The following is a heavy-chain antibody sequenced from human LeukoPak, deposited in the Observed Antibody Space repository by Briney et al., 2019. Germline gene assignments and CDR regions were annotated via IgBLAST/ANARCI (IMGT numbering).Heavy chain of an antibody. Sequence: SVKVSCKASGGTFSSYAISWVRQAPGQGLEWMGRIIPILGIANYAQKFQGRVTITADKSTSTAYMELSSLRSKDTAVYYCAIHFIAVAGDYYYYYGMDVWGQGTTVTVSS. CDR1: GGTFSSYA. CDR2: IIPILGIA. D-gene: IGHD6-19*01. J-gene: IGHJ6*02. CDR3: AIHFIAVAGDYYYYYGMDV. V-gene: IGHV1-69*04.